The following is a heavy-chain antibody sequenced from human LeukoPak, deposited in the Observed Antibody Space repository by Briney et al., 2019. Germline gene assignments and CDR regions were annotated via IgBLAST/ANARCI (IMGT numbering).Heavy chain of an antibody. Sequence: ASVKVSCKTSGYSFTDYYIHWVRQAPGQGLEWMGWINPNSGGTNYAQKFQGRVTMTRDTSISTAYMELSRLRSDDTAVYYCARFPPSYYYDSSGYPFDYWGQGTLVTVSS. CDR3: ARFPPSYYYDSSGYPFDY. CDR1: GYSFTDYY. J-gene: IGHJ4*02. D-gene: IGHD3-22*01. CDR2: INPNSGGT. V-gene: IGHV1-2*02.